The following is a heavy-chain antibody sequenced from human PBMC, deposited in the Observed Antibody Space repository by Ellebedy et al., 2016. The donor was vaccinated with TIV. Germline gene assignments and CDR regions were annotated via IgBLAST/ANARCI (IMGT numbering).Heavy chain of an antibody. Sequence: AASVKVSCKASGYPFPNYGVSWVRQAPGQGLEWVGWLSAYNGNTKYGQKFQARISLTTDTSMGTAYMELRSLRSDDTGVYFCARDVPADAAALFDYWGQGTRVTVSS. J-gene: IGHJ4*02. CDR2: LSAYNGNT. CDR1: GYPFPNYG. CDR3: ARDVPADAAALFDY. D-gene: IGHD2-2*01. V-gene: IGHV1-18*04.